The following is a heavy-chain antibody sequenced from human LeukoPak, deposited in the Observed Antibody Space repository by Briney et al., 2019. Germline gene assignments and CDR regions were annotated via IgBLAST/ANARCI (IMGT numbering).Heavy chain of an antibody. CDR1: GLPFSIYG. J-gene: IGHJ4*02. D-gene: IGHD3-10*01. CDR2: ISGSGGST. V-gene: IGHV3-23*01. CDR3: AKVTAKNMVRGVGGFDY. Sequence: GGPLPLPCAASGLPFSIYGMTWLRQPPGKGLEWVSSISGSGGSTYYADSVKGRFTISRDNSKNTVYLQMNSLRAEDTAVYYCAKVTAKNMVRGVGGFDYWGQGTLVTVSS.